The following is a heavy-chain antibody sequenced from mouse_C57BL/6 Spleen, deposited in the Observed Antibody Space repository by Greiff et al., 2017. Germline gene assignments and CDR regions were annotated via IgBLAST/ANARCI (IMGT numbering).Heavy chain of an antibody. CDR3: AKEGLRQDYAMEY. J-gene: IGHJ4*01. CDR2: IWGGGST. V-gene: IGHV2-3*01. D-gene: IGHD2-4*01. CDR1: GFSLTSYG. Sequence: VKLQESGPGLVAPSQCLSITCTVSGFSLTSYGVSWVRQPPGKGLEWLGVIWGGGSTNYKSALISRLSSSNDNSKSQVVLKLNRLQTDDTATYYCAKEGLRQDYAMEYWGQGTSVTVSS.